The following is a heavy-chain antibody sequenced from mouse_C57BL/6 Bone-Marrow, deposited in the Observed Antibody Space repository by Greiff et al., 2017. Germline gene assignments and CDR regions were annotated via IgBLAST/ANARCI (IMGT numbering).Heavy chain of an antibody. CDR2: ISYDGSN. CDR3: ARNRRFAY. V-gene: IGHV3-6*01. CDR1: GYSITSGYY. Sequence: VQLQQSGPGLVKPSQSLSLTCSVTGYSITSGYYWNWIRQFPGNKLEWMGYISYDGSNNYNPSLKNRISITRDTSKNQFFLKLNSVTTEDTATYYCARNRRFAYGGQGTLVTVSA. J-gene: IGHJ3*01.